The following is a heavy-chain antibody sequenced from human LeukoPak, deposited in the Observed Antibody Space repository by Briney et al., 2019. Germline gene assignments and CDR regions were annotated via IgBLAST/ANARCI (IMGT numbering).Heavy chain of an antibody. CDR2: ISSSSSYI. V-gene: IGHV3-21*01. Sequence: PGGSLRLSCAASEFTFSSYNMNWVRQAPGKGLEWVSSISSSSSYIYYADSVKGRFTISRDNAKNSPYLQMNSLRAEDTAVYYCAREIFWSGYFSNLHFDFWGRGTLVTVSS. CDR1: EFTFSSYN. CDR3: AREIFWSGYFSNLHFDF. J-gene: IGHJ4*02. D-gene: IGHD3-3*01.